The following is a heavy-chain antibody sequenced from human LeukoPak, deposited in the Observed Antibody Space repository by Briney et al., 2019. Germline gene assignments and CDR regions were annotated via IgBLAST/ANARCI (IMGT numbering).Heavy chain of an antibody. D-gene: IGHD2-15*01. CDR2: ISWNSGSI. CDR1: GFTFDDYA. J-gene: IGHJ4*02. Sequence: GRSLRLSCAASGFTFDDYAMHWVRQAPGKGLEWVSGISWNSGSIGYADSVKGRFTISRDNAKNSLYLQMSSLRAEDTAVYYCARDKVQGSEWGSNFDHWGPGTLVTVSS. V-gene: IGHV3-9*01. CDR3: ARDKVQGSEWGSNFDH.